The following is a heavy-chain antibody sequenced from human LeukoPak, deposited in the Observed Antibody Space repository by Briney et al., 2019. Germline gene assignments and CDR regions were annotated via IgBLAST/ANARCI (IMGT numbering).Heavy chain of an antibody. CDR3: ARDLYCTLGVCFSPGAFDL. CDR1: GDSFGSYS. D-gene: IGHD2-8*01. CDR2: IIPIFGTT. J-gene: IGHJ3*01. Sequence: SVKVSCKSSGDSFGSYSFSWVRQAPGQGLEWMGVIIPIFGTTKYAQKFQGRVTISTDESTSTAYMELSSLRSEDTAIYYCARDLYCTLGVCFSPGAFDLRSQGTMVTVSS. V-gene: IGHV1-69*05.